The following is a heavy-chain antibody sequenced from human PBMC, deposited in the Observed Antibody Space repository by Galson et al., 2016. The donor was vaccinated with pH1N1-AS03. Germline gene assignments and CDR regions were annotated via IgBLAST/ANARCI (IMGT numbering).Heavy chain of an antibody. J-gene: IGHJ4*02. D-gene: IGHD6-19*01. CDR2: IYSGGDT. V-gene: IGHV3-53*01. CDR3: AGCSGWYGACYFDC. CDR1: GFTVSSKY. Sequence: SLRLSCAASGFTVSSKYMNWVRQAPGKALEWISVIYSGGDTFYADSVKGRFTISRDNFKNTLCLQMNSLRADDTAVYYCAGCSGWYGACYFDCWGQGTLVTVSS.